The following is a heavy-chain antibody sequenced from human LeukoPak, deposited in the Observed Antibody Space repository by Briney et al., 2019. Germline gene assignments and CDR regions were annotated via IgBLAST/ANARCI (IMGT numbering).Heavy chain of an antibody. D-gene: IGHD3-3*01. Sequence: GASVKVSCKASGYTFTSYCISWVRQAPGQGLEWMGWISAYNGNTNYAQKLQGRVTMTTDTSTSTAYMELRSLRSDDTAVYYYARDPTRFLEWLLWSPLDYWGPRTLVTVSS. J-gene: IGHJ4*02. CDR1: GYTFTSYC. CDR2: ISAYNGNT. V-gene: IGHV1-18*01. CDR3: ARDPTRFLEWLLWSPLDY.